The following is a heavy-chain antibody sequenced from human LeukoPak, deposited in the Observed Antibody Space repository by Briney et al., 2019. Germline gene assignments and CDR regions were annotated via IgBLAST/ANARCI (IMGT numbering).Heavy chain of an antibody. CDR1: GGSIRSGRHH. D-gene: IGHD5-12*01. CDR2: LDESGRP. J-gene: IGHJ6*03. V-gene: IGHV4-39*07. Sequence: SETLSLTCSVSGGSIRSGRHHWAWVRQPPGKGLEFIGSLDESGRPYYNAPLKSRVTISEDSSGKQFSLNLTSVTAADTAVYYCAREYSGYDQGHYYYYQYMDVWGKGTTVTVSS. CDR3: AREYSGYDQGHYYYYQYMDV.